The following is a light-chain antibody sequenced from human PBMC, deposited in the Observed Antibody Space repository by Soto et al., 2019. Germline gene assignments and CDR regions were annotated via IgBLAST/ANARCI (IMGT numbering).Light chain of an antibody. CDR1: RNINRK. V-gene: IGKV3-15*01. Sequence: EIVMTQSPVTLSVSPGERATLSCRASRNINRKLAWYQQKPGQAPRLLISGASTRATGISARFSGSGSGTEFTLTISSLQSEDFAVYYCQQYYDYPPLIFGGGTKVEIK. CDR2: GAS. CDR3: QQYYDYPPLI. J-gene: IGKJ4*01.